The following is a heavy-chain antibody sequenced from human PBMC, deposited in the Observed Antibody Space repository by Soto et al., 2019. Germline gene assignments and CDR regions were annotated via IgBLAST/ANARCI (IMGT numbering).Heavy chain of an antibody. CDR3: TTDPEEAELWLQD. Sequence: EVQLVESGGGLVKPGGSLRLSCAASGFTFSNAWMNWVRQAPGKGLEWVGRIKSKTDGGTTDYAAPVKGRFTISRDDSKNTLYLQMNSLKTEDTAVYYCTTDPEEAELWLQDWGQGTLVTVSS. CDR1: GFTFSNAW. CDR2: IKSKTDGGTT. V-gene: IGHV3-15*07. D-gene: IGHD5-18*01. J-gene: IGHJ4*02.